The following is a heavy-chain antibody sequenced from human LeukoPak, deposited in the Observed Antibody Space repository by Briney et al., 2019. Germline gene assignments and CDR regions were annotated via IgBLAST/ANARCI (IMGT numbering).Heavy chain of an antibody. J-gene: IGHJ4*02. Sequence: SVKVSCKASGGTFSSYAISWVRQAPGQGLEWMGWINAGNGNTKYSQKFQGRVTITADKSTSTAYMELSSLRSEDTAVYYCARDDYGSGSYQDYWGQGTLVTVSS. CDR2: INAGNGNT. CDR1: GGTFSSYA. D-gene: IGHD3-10*01. V-gene: IGHV1-69*04. CDR3: ARDDYGSGSYQDY.